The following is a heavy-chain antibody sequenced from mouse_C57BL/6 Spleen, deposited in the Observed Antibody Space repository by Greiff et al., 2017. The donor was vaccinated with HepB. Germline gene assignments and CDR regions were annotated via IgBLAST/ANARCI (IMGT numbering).Heavy chain of an antibody. CDR2: INPGSGGT. CDR3: ARGGYDYDVERFAY. D-gene: IGHD2-4*01. CDR1: GYAFTNYL. J-gene: IGHJ3*01. V-gene: IGHV1-54*01. Sequence: VQLVESGAELVRPGTSVKVSCKASGYAFTNYLIEWVKQRPGQGLEWIGVINPGSGGTNYNEKFKGKATLTADKSSSTAYMQLSSLTSEDSAVYFCARGGYDYDVERFAYWGQGTLVTVSA.